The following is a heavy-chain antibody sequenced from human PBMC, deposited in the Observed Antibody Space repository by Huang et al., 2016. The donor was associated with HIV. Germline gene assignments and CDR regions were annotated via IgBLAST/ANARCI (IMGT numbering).Heavy chain of an antibody. CDR1: GYTFSNYD. J-gene: IGHJ4*02. CDR3: ATLPPVNYGRSGGRVRDY. CDR2: MNPNSGNT. Sequence: QVQLVQSGAEVKKPGASVKVSCKASGYTFSNYDINWVRQAPGQGLEWMGWMNPNSGNTGYARKCQGRVTMTRSTSISTAYMERSRLRFEDTAVYYCATLPPVNYGRSGGRVRDYWGQGSLVTVSS. V-gene: IGHV1-8*01. D-gene: IGHD2-15*01.